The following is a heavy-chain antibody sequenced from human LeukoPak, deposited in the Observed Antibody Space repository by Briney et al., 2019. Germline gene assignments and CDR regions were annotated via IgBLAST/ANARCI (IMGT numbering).Heavy chain of an antibody. CDR2: IYYSGTT. D-gene: IGHD1-14*01. J-gene: IGHJ3*01. CDR1: DGSVSSDKYY. Sequence: SETLSLTCSVSDGSVSSDKYYWNWIRQLPGKGLEWIGYIYYSGTTKYNPCLKSRVTISVDTSKGQFSLKLTSVTTADTAVYYCARQDGGPGPFDVWGRGTMVTVSS. V-gene: IGHV4-61*01. CDR3: ARQDGGPGPFDV.